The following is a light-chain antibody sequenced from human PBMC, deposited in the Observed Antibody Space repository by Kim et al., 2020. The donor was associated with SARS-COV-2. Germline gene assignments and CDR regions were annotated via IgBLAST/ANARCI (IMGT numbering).Light chain of an antibody. CDR2: GKN. CDR1: SLRSYY. V-gene: IGLV3-19*01. Sequence: LGLTVRITCQGDSLRSYYASWYQQKPGKAPVLVIYGKNNRPSGIPDRFSGSSSGNTASLTITGAQAEDEADYYCNSRDSSGNHLVVFGGGTQLTVL. CDR3: NSRDSSGNHLVV. J-gene: IGLJ2*01.